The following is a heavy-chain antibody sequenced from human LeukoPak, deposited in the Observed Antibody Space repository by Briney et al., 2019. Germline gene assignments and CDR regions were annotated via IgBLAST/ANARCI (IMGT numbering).Heavy chain of an antibody. CDR1: GGSISSGSYY. Sequence: PSETLSLTCTVSGGSISSGSYYWSWIRQPAGKGLEWIGRIYTSGSTNYNPSLKSRVTISVDTSKNQFSLKLSSVTAADTAVYYCARVYCSSTSCYSLWFDPWGQGTLVTVSS. D-gene: IGHD2-2*02. CDR3: ARVYCSSTSCYSLWFDP. J-gene: IGHJ5*02. V-gene: IGHV4-61*02. CDR2: IYTSGST.